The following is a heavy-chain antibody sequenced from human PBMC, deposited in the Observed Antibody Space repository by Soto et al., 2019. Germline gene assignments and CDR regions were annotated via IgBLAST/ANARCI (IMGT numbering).Heavy chain of an antibody. CDR3: ARVASTERYFSPSGGAWFGP. V-gene: IGHV4-34*01. D-gene: IGHD3-9*01. J-gene: IGHJ5*02. CDR2: INYIGLS. Sequence: SESLSLTCAVYGGSFSGDYWNWIRQSPGKGLEWIGKINYIGLSNYTPSLKSRATIFVDTSKKQFSLQLSSVTAAETAVYYCARVASTERYFSPSGGAWFGPWGQGSLFTVSS. CDR1: GGSFSGDY.